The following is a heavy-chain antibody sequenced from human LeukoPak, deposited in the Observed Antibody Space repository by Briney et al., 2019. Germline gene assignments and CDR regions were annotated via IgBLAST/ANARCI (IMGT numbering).Heavy chain of an antibody. J-gene: IGHJ5*02. CDR3: ARAREYLAVDL. D-gene: IGHD2/OR15-2a*01. CDR2: IYSAGNT. Sequence: PGGSLRLSCAASGFTVSSYYMNWARQAPGKGLEWVSVIYSAGNTYYADSVKGRFTISRDNSKNTLFLQMDSLSAEDTAVYYCARAREYLAVDLWGQGTQVTVSS. CDR1: GFTVSSYY. V-gene: IGHV3-66*02.